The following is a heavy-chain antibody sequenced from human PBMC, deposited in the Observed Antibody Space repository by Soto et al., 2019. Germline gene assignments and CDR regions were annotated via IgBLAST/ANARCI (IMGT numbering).Heavy chain of an antibody. CDR3: ARRSGVVVVAATQGGWFDP. V-gene: IGHV4-34*01. Sequence: SETLSLTCAVYGGSFSGYYWSWIRQPPGKGLEWIGEINHSGSTNYNPSLKSRVTISVDTSKNQFSLKLSSVTAADTAVYYCARRSGVVVVAATQGGWFDPWGQGTLVTVSS. J-gene: IGHJ5*02. CDR2: INHSGST. D-gene: IGHD2-15*01. CDR1: GGSFSGYY.